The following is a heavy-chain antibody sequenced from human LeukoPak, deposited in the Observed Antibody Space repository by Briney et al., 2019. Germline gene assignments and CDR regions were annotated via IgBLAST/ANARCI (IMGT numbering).Heavy chain of an antibody. Sequence: GGSLRLSCAASGFTFSSYAMSWVRQAPGKGLEWVSVIYSDGSRYYVDSVKGRFTISRHNSKNTLCLQMNSLRAEDTAVYYCARTGEGDYFDYWGQGTLVTVSS. D-gene: IGHD7-27*01. V-gene: IGHV3-53*04. CDR2: IYSDGSR. CDR3: ARTGEGDYFDY. J-gene: IGHJ4*02. CDR1: GFTFSSYA.